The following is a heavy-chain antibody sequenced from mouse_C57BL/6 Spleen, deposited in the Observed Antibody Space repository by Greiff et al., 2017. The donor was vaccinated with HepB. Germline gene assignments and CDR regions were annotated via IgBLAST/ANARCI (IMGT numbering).Heavy chain of an antibody. CDR1: GYTFTSYW. J-gene: IGHJ4*01. CDR2: INPSNGGT. CDR3: ARGSYDGYYPYAMDY. Sequence: VKLQQPGTELVKPGASVKLSCKASGYTFTSYWMHWVKQRPGQGLEWIGNINPSNGGTNYNEKFKSKATLTVDKSSSTAYMQLSSLTSEDSAVYYCARGSYDGYYPYAMDYWGQGTSVTVSS. D-gene: IGHD2-3*01. V-gene: IGHV1-53*01.